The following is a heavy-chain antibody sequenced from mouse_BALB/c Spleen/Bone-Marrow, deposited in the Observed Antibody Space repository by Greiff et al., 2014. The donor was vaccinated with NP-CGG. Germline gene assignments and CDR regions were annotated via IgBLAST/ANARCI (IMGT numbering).Heavy chain of an antibody. CDR1: GYTFTSYV. CDR3: ARKVWYYAMDY. V-gene: IGHV1-14*01. CDR2: INPYNDGT. Sequence: EVQRVESGPELVKPGASVKMSCKASGYTFTSYVMHWVKQKPGQGLEWIGYINPYNDGTKYNEKFKGKATLTSDKSSSTAYMELSSLTSEDPAVYYCARKVWYYAMDYWGQGTSVTVSS. D-gene: IGHD2-10*02. J-gene: IGHJ4*01.